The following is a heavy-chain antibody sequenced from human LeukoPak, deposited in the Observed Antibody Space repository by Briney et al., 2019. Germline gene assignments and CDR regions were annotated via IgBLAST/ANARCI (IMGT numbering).Heavy chain of an antibody. CDR3: AKGWSGYFRSPFDL. CDR2: VTGGSGTI. J-gene: IGHJ3*01. D-gene: IGHD3-3*01. V-gene: IGHV3-23*01. CDR1: GFTFSSFA. Sequence: PGGSLRLSCTASGFTFSSFAMNWVRQVPGKGLEWVSVVTGGSGTIHYSDSVKGRFTISRGNSKNTLYLQMNNLRAEDTAVYYCAKGWSGYFRSPFDLWGQGTMVTVSS.